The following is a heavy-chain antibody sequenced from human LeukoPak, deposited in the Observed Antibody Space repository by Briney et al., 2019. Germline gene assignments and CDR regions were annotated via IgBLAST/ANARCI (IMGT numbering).Heavy chain of an antibody. CDR1: GGSISSNTW. CDR3: ATLDILNDWSDP. D-gene: IGHD3-9*01. CDR2: IYRSGST. J-gene: IGHJ5*02. V-gene: IGHV4-4*02. Sequence: SGTLSLTCVVSGGSISSNTWWSWVRPPPNKGLEWIGEIYRSGSTNYNPSLKSRVSMSIDKSKNQFSLKLSSVTAADTAVYYCATLDILNDWSDPWGQGTLVTVSS.